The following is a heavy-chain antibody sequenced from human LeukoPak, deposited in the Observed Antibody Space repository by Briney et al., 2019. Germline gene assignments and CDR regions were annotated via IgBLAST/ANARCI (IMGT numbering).Heavy chain of an antibody. V-gene: IGHV1-2*02. Sequence: ASVKVSCKASGGTFTGSYMLWVRLAPASRLYGIPLINPNSGGTNYAQKFQGRVTMTRDTSISTAYMELSRLRSDDTAVYYCARSLHLYYYYYYMDVWGKGTTVTVSS. J-gene: IGHJ6*03. CDR1: GGTFTGSY. CDR2: INPNSGGT. CDR3: ARSLHLYYYYYYMDV.